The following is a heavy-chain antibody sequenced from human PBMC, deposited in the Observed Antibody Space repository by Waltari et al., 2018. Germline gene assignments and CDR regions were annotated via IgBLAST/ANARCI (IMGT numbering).Heavy chain of an antibody. Sequence: EVQLVESGGGLVQPGGSLKLSCAASGFTFVPCAGPWVRTASGKGLEWVGRIRNKPNNFATAYAASVKGRFIISRDDSKNTAYLQMNSLKTEDTAVYYCTRVDLVGDPTLGNFYYYGMDVWGQGTTVTVSS. D-gene: IGHD1-26*01. CDR1: GFTFVPCA. V-gene: IGHV3-73*01. CDR3: TRVDLVGDPTLGNFYYYGMDV. CDR2: IRNKPNNFAT. J-gene: IGHJ6*02.